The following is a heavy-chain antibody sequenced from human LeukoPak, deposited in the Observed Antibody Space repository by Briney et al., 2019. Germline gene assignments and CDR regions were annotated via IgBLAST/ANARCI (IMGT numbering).Heavy chain of an antibody. CDR3: ARDVHPGITIFGVVDY. CDR2: ISSSSSYI. CDR1: GFTFSSYT. D-gene: IGHD3-3*01. J-gene: IGHJ4*02. V-gene: IGHV3-21*01. Sequence: GGSLRLSCAASGFTFSSYTMGWVRQAPGKGLEWVSSISSSSSYIYYADSVKGRFTISRDNAKNSLYLQMNSLRAEDTAVYYCARDVHPGITIFGVVDYRGQGTLVTVSS.